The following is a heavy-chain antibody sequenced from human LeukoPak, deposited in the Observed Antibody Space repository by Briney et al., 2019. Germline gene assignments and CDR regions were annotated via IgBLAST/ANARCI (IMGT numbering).Heavy chain of an antibody. CDR1: GFPFSIHG. V-gene: IGHV3-23*01. J-gene: IGHJ4*02. Sequence: QAGGSLRLSCAGSGFPFSIHGMNWVRQAPGKGLEWVSGISPGGGPTYYADSVKGRFTISRDDSKNTLYLQMNNLRAEDTAVYYCAKDGAWLRFDDWGQGTLVTVSS. CDR2: ISPGGGPT. D-gene: IGHD5-12*01. CDR3: AKDGAWLRFDD.